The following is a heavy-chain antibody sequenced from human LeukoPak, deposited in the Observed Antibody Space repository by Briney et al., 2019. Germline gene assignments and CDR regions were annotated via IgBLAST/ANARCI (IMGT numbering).Heavy chain of an antibody. Sequence: PTGGSLRLSCAASGFTFSSYGMSWVRQAPGKGLEWVSAISGSGGSTYYADSVRGRFTISRDNSKNTLYLQMNSLRAEDAAVYFCAKAPVTSCRGAYCYPFDSWGQGTLVTVSS. V-gene: IGHV3-23*01. CDR1: GFTFSSYG. J-gene: IGHJ4*02. D-gene: IGHD2-21*01. CDR2: ISGSGGST. CDR3: AKAPVTSCRGAYCYPFDS.